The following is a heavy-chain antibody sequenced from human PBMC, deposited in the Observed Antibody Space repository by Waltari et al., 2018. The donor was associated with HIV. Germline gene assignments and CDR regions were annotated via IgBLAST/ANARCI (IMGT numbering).Heavy chain of an antibody. CDR1: GGSFSTYY. J-gene: IGHJ5*02. Sequence: QVQLQESGPGLVKPSETLSLTCTVSGGSFSTYYWSWIRQPPGEGLEWMGYIYYNEGTKDNPSLKNRVTMTIDASKTQFSLELSSVTTADTAIYYCARDFYGSGIGLSRGRRYFDPWGQGALVTVSS. CDR3: ARDFYGSGIGLSRGRRYFDP. D-gene: IGHD3-10*01. V-gene: IGHV4-59*01. CDR2: IYYNEGT.